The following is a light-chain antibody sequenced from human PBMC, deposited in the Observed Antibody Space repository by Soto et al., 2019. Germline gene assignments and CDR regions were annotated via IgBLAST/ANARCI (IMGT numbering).Light chain of an antibody. CDR3: QQYGSSGT. CDR1: QSVGSN. Sequence: EIVMTQSPATLSVSPGESATLSCRASQSVGSNLAWHQQKPGQAPRILMYDASTRATGIPDRFSGSGSGTDFTLTISRLEPEDFAVYYCQQYGSSGTFGQGTKVDI. J-gene: IGKJ1*01. CDR2: DAS. V-gene: IGKV3-20*01.